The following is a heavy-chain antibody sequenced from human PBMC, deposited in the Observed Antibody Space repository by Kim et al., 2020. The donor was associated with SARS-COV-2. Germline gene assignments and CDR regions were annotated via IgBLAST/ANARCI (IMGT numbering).Heavy chain of an antibody. D-gene: IGHD1-7*01. CDR3: ARAGAYNWNFPDAFDI. V-gene: IGHV1-69*01. Sequence: KIQGRVTITADESTSTAYMGLSSLRSEETAVYYCARAGAYNWNFPDAFDIWGQGTMVTVSS. J-gene: IGHJ3*02.